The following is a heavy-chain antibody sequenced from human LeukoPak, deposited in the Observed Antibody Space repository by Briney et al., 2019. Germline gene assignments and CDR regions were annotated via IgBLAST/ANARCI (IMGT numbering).Heavy chain of an antibody. CDR1: GGTFSSYA. CDR3: ARAEPYSIPYYYYGMDA. J-gene: IGHJ6*02. V-gene: IGHV1-69*13. D-gene: IGHD6-13*01. CDR2: IIPIFGTA. Sequence: GASVKVSCKASGGTFSSYAISWVRQAPGQGLEWMGGIIPIFGTANYAQKFQGRVTITADESTSTAYMELSSLRSEDTAVYYCARAEPYSIPYYYYGMDAWGQGTTVTVSS.